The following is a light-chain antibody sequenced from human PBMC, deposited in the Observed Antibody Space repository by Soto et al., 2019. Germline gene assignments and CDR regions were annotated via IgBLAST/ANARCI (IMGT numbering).Light chain of an antibody. CDR3: CSYTRSGTLI. Sequence: QSVLTQPASVSGSPGQSITISCVGTSSDIGDYNYVSWYQQDPGKVPKVIIYDVSNRPSGVSYRFSATKSGNTASLTISGLQAEDEADYYCCSYTRSGTLIFGTGTKVTVL. CDR2: DVS. CDR1: SSDIGDYNY. V-gene: IGLV2-14*01. J-gene: IGLJ1*01.